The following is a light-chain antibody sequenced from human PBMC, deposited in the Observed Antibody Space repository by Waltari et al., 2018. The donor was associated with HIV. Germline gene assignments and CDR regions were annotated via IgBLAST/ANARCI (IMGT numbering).Light chain of an antibody. CDR1: SSDFVLYNF. CDR2: EVS. Sequence: QSALTQPPSASGSPGQSVTISCAGTSSDFVLYNFVSCYQHHPGKAPKLMISEVSRRPSGVPDRFSGSKSGNTASLTVSGLQAEDEAAYYCFSYAGNNYLLFGGGTKLTVL. J-gene: IGLJ2*01. V-gene: IGLV2-8*01. CDR3: FSYAGNNYLL.